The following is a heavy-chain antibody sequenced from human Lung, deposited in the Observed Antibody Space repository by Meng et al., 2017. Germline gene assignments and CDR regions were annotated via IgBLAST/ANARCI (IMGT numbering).Heavy chain of an antibody. CDR3: ARDEDISAAGKLFGDY. V-gene: IGHV1-2*06. CDR2: INPKSGDT. D-gene: IGHD6-25*01. Sequence: QVQRGRSGAGVKKPGASVKVSCKPSGYNFPDYYIHWVRRAPGQGLEWMGRINPKSGDTHYAQKFQARVTMTGDTSISTAYMELSGLRSDDTAMYYCARDEDISAAGKLFGDYWGQGTLVTVSS. CDR1: GYNFPDYY. J-gene: IGHJ4*02.